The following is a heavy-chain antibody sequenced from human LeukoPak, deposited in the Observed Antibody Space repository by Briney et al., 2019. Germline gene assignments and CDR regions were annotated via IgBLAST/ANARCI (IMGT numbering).Heavy chain of an antibody. CDR3: ARDLSPVVRASPMGY. J-gene: IGHJ4*02. CDR1: GXTFTSYG. D-gene: IGHD3-10*01. Sequence: GTSLRLSCAASGXTFTSYGMHWVRQSPGKGQEWVALITYDGYYKYYSDSVKGRFTISSDTSKNTLYLQMNSLRAEDTAVYYCARDLSPVVRASPMGYWGQGTLVTVSS. V-gene: IGHV3-30*03. CDR2: ITYDGYYK.